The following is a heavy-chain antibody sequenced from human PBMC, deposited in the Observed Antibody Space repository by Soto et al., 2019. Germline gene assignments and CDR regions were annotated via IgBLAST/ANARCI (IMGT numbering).Heavy chain of an antibody. J-gene: IGHJ6*02. Sequence: GGSLRLSCAASGFTFSSYAMHWVRQAPGKGLEWVAVISYDGSNKYYADSVKGRFTISRDNSKNTLYLQMNSLRAEDTAVYYCASSEYSSSLGNFYYYYYGMDVWGQGTTVTVSS. CDR3: ASSEYSSSLGNFYYYYYGMDV. D-gene: IGHD6-6*01. CDR2: ISYDGSNK. CDR1: GFTFSSYA. V-gene: IGHV3-30-3*01.